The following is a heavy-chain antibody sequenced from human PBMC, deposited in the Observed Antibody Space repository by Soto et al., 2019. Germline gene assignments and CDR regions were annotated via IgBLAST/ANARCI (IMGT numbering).Heavy chain of an antibody. J-gene: IGHJ6*02. CDR3: ARDQYCISTSCSEPYYYYGMDV. V-gene: IGHV3-30-3*01. Sequence: QMQLVESGGGVVQPGRSLRLSCAASGFTFSSYAMHWVRQAPGKGLEWVAVISYDGSNKYYADSVKGRFTISRDNSKNTLYLQMNSLRAEDTAVYYCARDQYCISTSCSEPYYYYGMDVWGQGTTVTVSS. D-gene: IGHD2-2*01. CDR1: GFTFSSYA. CDR2: ISYDGSNK.